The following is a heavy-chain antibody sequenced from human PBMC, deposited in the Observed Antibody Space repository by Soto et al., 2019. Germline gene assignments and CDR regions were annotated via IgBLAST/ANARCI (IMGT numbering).Heavy chain of an antibody. J-gene: IGHJ4*02. CDR1: GYTFTSYG. Sequence: QVQLVQSGAEVKKPGASVKVSCKASGYTFTSYGISWVRQAPGQGLEWMGWISAYNGNTNYAQKLQGSVTMTTDASTRTEYMELRSLRSDDKAVYYCARDGGVRVLVPAAISYWGQGTLVIVSS. V-gene: IGHV1-18*01. CDR2: ISAYNGNT. CDR3: ARDGGVRVLVPAAISY. D-gene: IGHD2-2*01.